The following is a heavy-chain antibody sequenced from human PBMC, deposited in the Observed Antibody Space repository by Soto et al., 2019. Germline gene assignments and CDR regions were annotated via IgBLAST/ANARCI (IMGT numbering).Heavy chain of an antibody. V-gene: IGHV3-30*04. J-gene: IGHJ6*02. CDR3: ARMFGFSYGPANRGMDV. CDR2: ISSDGTEK. CDR1: GFTLSSYS. D-gene: IGHD5-18*01. Sequence: QVQLVEPGGGVAQPGRSLRLFCAASGFTLSSYSLHWVRQSPGKGLEWVAAISSDGTEKHYADSVKGRFTLSRDNSKNPLSLQLNSLRTEDTAVYYCARMFGFSYGPANRGMDVWGQGTTVTVSS.